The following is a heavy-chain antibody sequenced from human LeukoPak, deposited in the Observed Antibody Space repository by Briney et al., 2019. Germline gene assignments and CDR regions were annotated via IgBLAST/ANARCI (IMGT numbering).Heavy chain of an antibody. D-gene: IGHD1-26*01. V-gene: IGHV3-21*03. CDR3: ARDAGWGRFDY. J-gene: IGHJ4*02. Sequence: GGSLRLSCAGSGFTFSRYSMNWFRQAPGKGLERVSSISSRSTNIFYADPVKGRFTISRDNAKKSVYLQMNSLRADDTAVYFCARDAGWGRFDYWGQGTLLTVSS. CDR2: ISSRSTNI. CDR1: GFTFSRYS.